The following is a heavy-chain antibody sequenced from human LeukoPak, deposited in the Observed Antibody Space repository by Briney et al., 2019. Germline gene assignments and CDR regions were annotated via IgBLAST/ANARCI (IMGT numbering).Heavy chain of an antibody. CDR1: GGSISSSSYY. Sequence: SETLSPTCTVSGGSISSSSYYWGWIRQPPGKGLEWIGSIYYSGSTYYNPSLKSRVTISVDTSKNQFSLKLSSVTAADTAVYYCASPSRAQLGWYFDLWGRGTLVTVSS. CDR3: ASPSRAQLGWYFDL. D-gene: IGHD1-1*01. V-gene: IGHV4-39*07. CDR2: IYYSGST. J-gene: IGHJ2*01.